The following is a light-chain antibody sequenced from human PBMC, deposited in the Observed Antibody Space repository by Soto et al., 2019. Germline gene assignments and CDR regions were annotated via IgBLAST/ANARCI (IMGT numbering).Light chain of an antibody. CDR3: AAWDDRDVV. V-gene: IGLV1-40*01. CDR1: SSNIGARYD. CDR2: GNK. Sequence: QSVLTQPPSVSGAPGQRVTISCTGSSSNIGARYDVHWYQQLPMTAPKLLIYGNKDRPSGVPDRFSGSKSGTSASLAISGLRSEDEADYYCAAWDDRDVVFGGGTKLTVL. J-gene: IGLJ2*01.